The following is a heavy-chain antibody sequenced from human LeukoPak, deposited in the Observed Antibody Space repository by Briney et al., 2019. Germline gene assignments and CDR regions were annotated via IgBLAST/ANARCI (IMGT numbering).Heavy chain of an antibody. CDR2: ISGDGSTT. Sequence: QPGGSLRLSCAASGFTFSTYWMQLVRQAPGKGRVWVSRISGDGSTTIYAYSVKGRFSISRDNAKNTLYLQMNSLRAEDTAVYYCARELPFDYWGQGTLVTVSS. V-gene: IGHV3-74*01. D-gene: IGHD1-26*01. CDR3: ARELPFDY. CDR1: GFTFSTYW. J-gene: IGHJ4*02.